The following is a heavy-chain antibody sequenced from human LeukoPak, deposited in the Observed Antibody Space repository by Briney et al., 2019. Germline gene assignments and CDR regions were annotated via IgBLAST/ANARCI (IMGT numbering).Heavy chain of an antibody. V-gene: IGHV3-7*01. D-gene: IGHD3-3*01. CDR3: ARDLPSGFFDY. Sequence: GGSLRLSCAAPGFTFNTYWMTWVRQAPGKGLEWLINIKEDSSDQSSVDSVKGRFTISRDNANNLLYLQMNSLRPEDTGVYYCARDLPSGFFDYWGQGTLVTVSS. CDR1: GFTFNTYW. J-gene: IGHJ4*02. CDR2: IKEDSSDQ.